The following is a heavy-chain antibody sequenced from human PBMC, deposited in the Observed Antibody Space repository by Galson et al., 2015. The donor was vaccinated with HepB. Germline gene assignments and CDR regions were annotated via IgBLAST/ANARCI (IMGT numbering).Heavy chain of an antibody. J-gene: IGHJ4*02. CDR1: GLPFSNAW. CDR2: IKSKAHGGTR. CDR3: ATGEDGHSH. D-gene: IGHD5-24*01. Sequence: SLRLSCAASGLPFSNAWMNWGRQAPGKGLEWVGRIKSKAHGGTRDYAAPVKGRFTVSRDDSKNTLYLQMNSVTTEDTAVYYCATGEDGHSHWGQGTLVTVSS. V-gene: IGHV3-15*01.